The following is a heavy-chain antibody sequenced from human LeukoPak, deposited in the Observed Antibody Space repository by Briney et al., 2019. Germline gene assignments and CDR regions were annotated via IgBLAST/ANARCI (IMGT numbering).Heavy chain of an antibody. D-gene: IGHD5-18*01. CDR1: GFAVSANY. V-gene: IGHV3-53*01. J-gene: IGHJ4*02. CDR2: IYSGGST. Sequence: PGGSLRLSCAASGFAVSANYMSWVRQAPGKGLEWASAIYSGGSTYYADSVKGRFTISRDNSKNTLYLQMNSLRAEDTAVYYCACGYSYGHEDYWGQGTLVTVSS. CDR3: ACGYSYGHEDY.